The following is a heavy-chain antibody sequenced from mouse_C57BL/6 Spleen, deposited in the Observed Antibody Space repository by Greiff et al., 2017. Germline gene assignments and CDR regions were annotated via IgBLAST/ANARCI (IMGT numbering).Heavy chain of an antibody. CDR1: GFNIKDYY. CDR3: AREDSSMYYAMDY. D-gene: IGHD3-2*02. V-gene: IGHV14-2*01. J-gene: IGHJ4*01. CDR2: IDPEDGEP. Sequence: VQLKQSGAELVKPGASVKLSCTASGFNIKDYYMHWVKQRTEQGLEWIGRIDPEDGEPKYAPKFQGKATITADTSSNTAYLQLSSLTSEDTAVYYCAREDSSMYYAMDYWGQGPSVTVSS.